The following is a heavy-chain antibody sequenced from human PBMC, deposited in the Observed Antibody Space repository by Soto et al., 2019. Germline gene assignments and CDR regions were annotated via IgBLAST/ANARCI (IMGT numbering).Heavy chain of an antibody. CDR3: ASNKNWNYYYGMDV. CDR2: IDPSDSYT. J-gene: IGHJ6*02. D-gene: IGHD1-1*01. Sequence: EVQLVQSGAEVKKPGESLRISCKGSGYSFTSYWISWVRQMPGKGLEWMGRIDPSDSYTKYSPSFQGHVTISADKSNSTSHLQWSSLKASDTAMYYCASNKNWNYYYGMDVWGQGTTVTVSS. CDR1: GYSFTSYW. V-gene: IGHV5-10-1*03.